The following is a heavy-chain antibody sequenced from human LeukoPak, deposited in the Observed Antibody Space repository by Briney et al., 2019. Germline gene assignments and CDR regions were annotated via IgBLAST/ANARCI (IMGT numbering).Heavy chain of an antibody. CDR1: GYSFTSYW. D-gene: IGHD6-13*01. CDR2: IYPGDSDT. V-gene: IGHV5-51*01. CDR3: ARQKVYGITAARPAVSYYYYYMDV. J-gene: IGHJ6*03. Sequence: GESLQISCKGSGYSFTSYWIGWVRQMPGKGLEWMGIIYPGDSDTRYSPSFQGQVTISADKSISTAYLQWSSLKASDTAMYYCARQKVYGITAARPAVSYYYYYMDVWGKGTTVTISS.